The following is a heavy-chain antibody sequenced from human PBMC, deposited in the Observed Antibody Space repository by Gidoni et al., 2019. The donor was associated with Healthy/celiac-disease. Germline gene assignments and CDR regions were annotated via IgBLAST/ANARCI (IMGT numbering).Heavy chain of an antibody. Sequence: QVQLQQWGAGLLKPSETLSLTCAVYGGSFSGYYWSWIRQPPGKGLEWIGEINHSGSTNYNPSLKSRVTISVDTSKNQFSLKLSSVTAADTAVYYCASETDDLDSSGWYYYWGQGTLVTVSS. V-gene: IGHV4-34*01. D-gene: IGHD6-19*01. J-gene: IGHJ4*02. CDR1: GGSFSGYY. CDR2: INHSGST. CDR3: ASETDDLDSSGWYYY.